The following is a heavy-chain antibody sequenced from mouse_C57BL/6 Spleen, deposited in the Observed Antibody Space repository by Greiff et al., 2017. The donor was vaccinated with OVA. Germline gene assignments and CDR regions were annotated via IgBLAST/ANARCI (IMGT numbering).Heavy chain of an antibody. J-gene: IGHJ1*03. CDR1: GYTFTSYW. V-gene: IGHV1-52*01. CDR2: IDPSDSET. D-gene: IGHD3-3*01. Sequence: VQLQQPGAELVRPGSSVKLSCKASGYTFTSYWMHWVKQRPIQGLEWIGNIDPSDSETHYNQKFKDKATLTVDKSSSTAYMQLSSLTSVDSAVYYCARQGGYWYFDVWGTGTTVTVSS. CDR3: ARQGGYWYFDV.